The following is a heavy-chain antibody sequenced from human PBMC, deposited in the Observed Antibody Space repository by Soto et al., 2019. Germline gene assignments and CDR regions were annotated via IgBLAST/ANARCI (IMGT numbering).Heavy chain of an antibody. D-gene: IGHD5-12*01. Sequence: PSETLSLTCTVSGGSISSGDYYWSWIRQPPGKGLEWIGYIYYSGSTYYNPSLKSRVTISVDTSKNQFSLKLSSVTAADTAMYYCARRPSRWLHPYGMDVWGQGTTVTVSS. CDR3: ARRPSRWLHPYGMDV. CDR2: IYYSGST. CDR1: GGSISSGDYY. V-gene: IGHV4-30-4*01. J-gene: IGHJ6*02.